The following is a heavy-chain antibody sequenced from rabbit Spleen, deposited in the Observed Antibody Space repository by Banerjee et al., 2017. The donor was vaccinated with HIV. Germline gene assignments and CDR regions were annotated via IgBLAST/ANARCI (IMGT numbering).Heavy chain of an antibody. CDR3: ARASVGFNGYNHAYYYGMDL. CDR2: INTITAKT. CDR1: GFDFTDKDV. Sequence: QEQLEESGGGLVKPEGSLTLTCTASGFDFTDKDVMCWVRQAPGKGLEWIGCINTITAKTVYATWAKGRFTISRASSTTVFLQMTSLTAADTATYFCARASVGFNGYNHAYYYGMDLWGPGTLVTVS. J-gene: IGHJ6*01. V-gene: IGHV1S45*01. D-gene: IGHD6-1*01.